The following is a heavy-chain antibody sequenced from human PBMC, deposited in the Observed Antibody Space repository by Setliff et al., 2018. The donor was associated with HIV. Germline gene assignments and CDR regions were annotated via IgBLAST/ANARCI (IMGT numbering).Heavy chain of an antibody. CDR1: GGSISSSSHY. CDR3: ARLRITMIMMLNYFDY. Sequence: SETLSLTCTVSGGSISSSSHYWGWIRQPPGKGLEWIGSIYYSGRTDDNPPLRSRVTMSVDTSKNQFSLRLTSVTAADTAVYFCARLRITMIMMLNYFDYWGQGTLVTVSS. J-gene: IGHJ4*02. V-gene: IGHV4-39*07. CDR2: IYYSGRT. D-gene: IGHD3-22*01.